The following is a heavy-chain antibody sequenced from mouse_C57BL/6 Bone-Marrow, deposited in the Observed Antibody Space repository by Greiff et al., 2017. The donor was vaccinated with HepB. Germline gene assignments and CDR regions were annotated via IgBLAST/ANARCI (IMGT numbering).Heavy chain of an antibody. CDR2: IYPGSGST. CDR1: GYTFTSYW. D-gene: IGHD1-1*01. Sequence: QVQLKESGAELVKPGASVKMSCKASGYTFTSYWITWVKQRPGQGLEWIGDIYPGSGSTNYNEKFKSKATLTVDTSSSTAYRQISSVTSEDSAVYYCARDTTVVATDYWGQGTTLTVSS. V-gene: IGHV1-55*01. CDR3: ARDTTVVATDY. J-gene: IGHJ2*01.